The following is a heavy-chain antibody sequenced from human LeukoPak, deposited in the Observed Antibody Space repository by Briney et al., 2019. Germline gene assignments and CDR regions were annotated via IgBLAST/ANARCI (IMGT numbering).Heavy chain of an antibody. J-gene: IGHJ4*02. CDR1: GYTFTSFG. Sequence: GASVKVSCKASGYTFTSFGISWVRQAPGQGLEWMGWINPNSGGTNYAQKFQGKVTMTRDTSISTAYMELSRLRSDDTAVYYCARTPVEMATQRTENYFDYWGQGTLVTVSS. V-gene: IGHV1-2*02. CDR3: ARTPVEMATQRTENYFDY. CDR2: INPNSGGT. D-gene: IGHD5-24*01.